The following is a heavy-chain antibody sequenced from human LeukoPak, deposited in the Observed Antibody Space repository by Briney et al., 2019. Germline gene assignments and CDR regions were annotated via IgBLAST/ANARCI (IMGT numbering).Heavy chain of an antibody. Sequence: QPGGSLRLSCAASGFIFSSYAMSWVRQAPGKGLEWVSSISNSGSTTYNADSVKGRFIISRDNSKNTLYLQMNSLRAEDMAVYYCAKDTSHWLVSPVDYWGQGTLVTVSS. CDR1: GFIFSSYA. CDR2: ISNSGSTT. D-gene: IGHD6-19*01. J-gene: IGHJ4*02. V-gene: IGHV3-23*01. CDR3: AKDTSHWLVSPVDY.